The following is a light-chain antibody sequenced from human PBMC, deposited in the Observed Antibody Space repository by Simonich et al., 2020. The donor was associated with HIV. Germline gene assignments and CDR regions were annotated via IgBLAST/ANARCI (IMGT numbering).Light chain of an antibody. J-gene: IGKJ4*01. CDR3: QQYYGTPLT. CDR1: QSVLYSSNNKNY. V-gene: IGKV4-1*01. CDR2: WAS. Sequence: DIVMTQSPDSLAVSLGERATINCKSSQSVLYSSNNKNYLAWYQQKPGQPPKLLIYWASTRESGFPDRFSGGGSGTDFTLTISSLQTEDVAVYYCQQYYGTPLTFGGGTRVEIK.